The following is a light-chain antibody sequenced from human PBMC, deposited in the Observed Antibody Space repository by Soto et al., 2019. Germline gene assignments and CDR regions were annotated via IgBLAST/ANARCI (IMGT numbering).Light chain of an antibody. J-gene: IGLJ1*01. CDR2: ADN. CDR3: ATWDDTLNADV. Sequence: QSAVTQPPSASGTPGQRITISSSGSYSNIGSNTVNWYQHLPGTAPKLLIYADNQRPSGVPDRFSGSKSGTSASLAISGLQSEDEADYYCATWDDTLNADVFGPGTKLTVL. CDR1: YSNIGSNT. V-gene: IGLV1-44*01.